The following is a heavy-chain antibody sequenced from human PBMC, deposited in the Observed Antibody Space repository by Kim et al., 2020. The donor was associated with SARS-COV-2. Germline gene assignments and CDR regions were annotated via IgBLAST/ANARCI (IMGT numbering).Heavy chain of an antibody. J-gene: IGHJ4*02. V-gene: IGHV3-15*01. CDR3: TAPLVHY. CDR2: IQSKTDGGTT. Sequence: GGSLRLSCAASGFTFSNAWMSWVRQAPGKGLEWVGRIQSKTDGGTTDYAAPVKGRFTISRDDSKNTLYLQMNSLKTEDTAVYYCTAPLVHYWGQGTLVTV. CDR1: GFTFSNAW.